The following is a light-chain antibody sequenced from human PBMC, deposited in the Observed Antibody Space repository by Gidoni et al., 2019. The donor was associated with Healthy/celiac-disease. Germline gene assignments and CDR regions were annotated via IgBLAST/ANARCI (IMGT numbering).Light chain of an antibody. CDR2: DAS. V-gene: IGKV3-11*01. J-gene: IGKJ2*04. CDR1: QSVSSY. Sequence: DMLLTQSPATLSLYPGDRATLSCRASQSVSSYLAWYQQKPGQAPRLLIYDASNRDTGIPARFSGSGSGTDFTLTISSLQPEDFAVYYCQQRNNWPRSFGEGTKLEIK. CDR3: QQRNNWPRS.